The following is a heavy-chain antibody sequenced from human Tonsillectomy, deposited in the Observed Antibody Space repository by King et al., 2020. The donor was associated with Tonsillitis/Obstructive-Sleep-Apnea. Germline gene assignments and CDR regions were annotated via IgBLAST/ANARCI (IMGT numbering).Heavy chain of an antibody. CDR3: ARVVPNLEYSTSSGGTSYYYMDD. Sequence: VQLVQSGPEVKKPGASVKVSCKASNYTFTSYGISWVRQAPGQGLEWMGWISAYNGDTNYAQNLQGRVTMTTDTLTSTAYMELRSLRSDDTAMFYCARVVPNLEYSTSSGGTSYYYMDDGGKGTTVTASS. V-gene: IGHV1-18*01. D-gene: IGHD6-6*01. J-gene: IGHJ6*03. CDR1: NYTFTSYG. CDR2: ISAYNGDT.